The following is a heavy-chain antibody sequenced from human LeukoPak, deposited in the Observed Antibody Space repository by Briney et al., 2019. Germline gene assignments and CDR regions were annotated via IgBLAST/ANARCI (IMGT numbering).Heavy chain of an antibody. CDR2: INHSGST. CDR1: GGSFRGYS. J-gene: IGHJ6*03. CDR3: ARGGEVVRGVIGLPYYYYMDV. Sequence: SETLSLTCAVYGGSFRGYSWSWIRQPPGKGLEWIGEINHSGSTNYNPSLKSRVTISVDTSQHQFSLKLSSLTAADTAVYYCARGGEVVRGVIGLPYYYYMDVWGKGTTVTVSS. D-gene: IGHD3-10*01. V-gene: IGHV4-34*01.